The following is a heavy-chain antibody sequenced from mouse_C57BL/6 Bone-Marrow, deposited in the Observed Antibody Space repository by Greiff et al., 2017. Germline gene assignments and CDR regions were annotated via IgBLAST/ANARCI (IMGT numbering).Heavy chain of an antibody. CDR3: AGAPLYYGSSYDAMDY. Sequence: DVHLVESGPSLVRPSQTLSLTCTVTGFSINSDCYWIWIRQFPGNKLEYIGYTFYSGITYYNPSLESRTYITRDTSKNQFSLKLSSVTTEDTATYYCAGAPLYYGSSYDAMDYWGQGTSVTVSS. J-gene: IGHJ4*01. D-gene: IGHD1-1*01. V-gene: IGHV3-3*01. CDR1: GFSINSDCY. CDR2: TFYSGIT.